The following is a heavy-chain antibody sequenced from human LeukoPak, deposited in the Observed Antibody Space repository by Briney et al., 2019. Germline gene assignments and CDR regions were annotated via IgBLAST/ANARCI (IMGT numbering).Heavy chain of an antibody. CDR2: VSAYNGDT. J-gene: IGHJ4*02. V-gene: IGHV1-18*04. Sequence: GASVKVSCKASGYTFTSYGFSWVRQAPGQGLEWMGWVSAYNGDTNYAQKVQGRVTMTTDTSTSTAYMELRSLRSDDTAVYYCARIAQQHLARHLDFWGQGTLVTVSS. D-gene: IGHD6-13*01. CDR3: ARIAQQHLARHLDF. CDR1: GYTFTSYG.